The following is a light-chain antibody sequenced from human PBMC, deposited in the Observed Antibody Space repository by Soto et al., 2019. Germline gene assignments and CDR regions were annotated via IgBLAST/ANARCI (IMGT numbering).Light chain of an antibody. Sequence: DIQMTQSPSTLSASVGDRVTITCRASQSISSWLAWYQQKPGKAPKLLIYDASSLESGVPSRFSGSGSGTEFTLTISSLRPEDFATYYCQQYHTYWWTFGQGTKVDIK. CDR3: QQYHTYWWT. CDR2: DAS. V-gene: IGKV1-5*01. CDR1: QSISSW. J-gene: IGKJ1*01.